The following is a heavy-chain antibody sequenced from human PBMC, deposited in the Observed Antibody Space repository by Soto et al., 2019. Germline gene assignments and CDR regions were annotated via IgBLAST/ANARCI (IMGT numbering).Heavy chain of an antibody. Sequence: GGSLRLSCAASGFTFSSYAMSWVRQAPGKGLEWVSAISGSGGSTYYADSVKGRFTISRDNSKNTLYLQMNSLRAEDTAVYYCAKDKGSSSWYTGFDYWGQGTLVTVSS. CDR2: ISGSGGST. V-gene: IGHV3-23*01. CDR1: GFTFSSYA. CDR3: AKDKGSSSWYTGFDY. D-gene: IGHD6-13*01. J-gene: IGHJ4*02.